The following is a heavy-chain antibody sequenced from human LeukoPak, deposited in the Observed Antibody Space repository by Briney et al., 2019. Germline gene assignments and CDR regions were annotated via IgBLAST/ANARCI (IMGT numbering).Heavy chain of an antibody. Sequence: SETLSLTCTVSGGSISSSSYYWGWIRQPPGKGLEWIGSIYYSGSTYYNPSLKSRVTISVDTSKNQFSLKLSSVTAADTAVYYCARATHSGYAPLDYWGQGTLVTVSS. J-gene: IGHJ4*02. CDR2: IYYSGST. CDR3: ARATHSGYAPLDY. D-gene: IGHD5-12*01. V-gene: IGHV4-39*07. CDR1: GGSISSSSYY.